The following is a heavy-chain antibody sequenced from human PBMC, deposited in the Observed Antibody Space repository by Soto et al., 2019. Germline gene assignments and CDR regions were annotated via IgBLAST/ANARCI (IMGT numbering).Heavy chain of an antibody. Sequence: GGSLRLSCAASGFAISEYWMSWVRQAPGEGLEWVANIGQDGYEEHYLDSVRGRFTISRDNARNSLYLYVNSLRADDSAVYYCTRGTDLRFCTGYSCPGIDVWGPGTTVTVSS. CDR3: TRGTDLRFCTGYSCPGIDV. CDR1: GFAISEYW. V-gene: IGHV3-7*03. J-gene: IGHJ6*02. CDR2: IGQDGYEE. D-gene: IGHD2-8*02.